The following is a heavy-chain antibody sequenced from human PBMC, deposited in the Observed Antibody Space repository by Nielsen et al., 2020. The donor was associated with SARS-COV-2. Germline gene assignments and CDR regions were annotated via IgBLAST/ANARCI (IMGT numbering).Heavy chain of an antibody. Sequence: GESLKISCAASGFTFSSYGMHWVRQAPGKGLEWVAVISYDGSNKYYADSVKGRFTISRDNSKNTLYLQMNSLRAEDTAVYYCAKARIAVAGLDYWGQGTLVTVSS. CDR1: GFTFSSYG. CDR2: ISYDGSNK. J-gene: IGHJ4*02. D-gene: IGHD6-19*01. V-gene: IGHV3-30*18. CDR3: AKARIAVAGLDY.